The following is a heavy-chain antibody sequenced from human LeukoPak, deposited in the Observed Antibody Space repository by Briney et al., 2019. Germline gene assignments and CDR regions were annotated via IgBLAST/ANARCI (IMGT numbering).Heavy chain of an antibody. CDR3: AKLTNSWFDP. CDR1: GFTFSNYD. CDR2: ILYDGSNE. V-gene: IGHV3-30*02. J-gene: IGHJ5*02. D-gene: IGHD2-2*01. Sequence: GGSLRLSCAVSGFTFSNYDMHWVRQAPGKGLEWVTFILYDGSNEYYADSVKGRFTISRDNSKNTLYLQMNSLRAEDTAVYYCAKLTNSWFDPWGQGTLVAVSS.